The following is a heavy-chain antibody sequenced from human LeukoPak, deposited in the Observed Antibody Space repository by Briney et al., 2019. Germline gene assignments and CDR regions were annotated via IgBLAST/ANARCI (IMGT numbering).Heavy chain of an antibody. Sequence: SETLSLTCVVSGGSFSGAYWSWIRQPPGKGLEWIGEIDHSGSTNYNPSLKSRVTLSVDTSQNLFSLNLSSVTAADTAVYYCARVGYYPDYYMDVWGKGTTVTVSS. V-gene: IGHV4-34*01. J-gene: IGHJ6*03. D-gene: IGHD2-21*01. CDR2: IDHSGST. CDR3: ARVGYYPDYYMDV. CDR1: GGSFSGAY.